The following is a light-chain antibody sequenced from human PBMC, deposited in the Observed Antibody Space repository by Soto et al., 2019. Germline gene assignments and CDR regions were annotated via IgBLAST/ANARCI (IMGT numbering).Light chain of an antibody. J-gene: IGKJ1*01. CDR1: QIVSSN. CDR2: GAS. CDR3: QQYNNWPPWT. Sequence: EIVMTQSPAILPVSPGERATLSCRASQIVSSNLAWYQQKPGQAPRLLIYGASTRATGIPARFSGSGSGTEFTLTISSLQSEDFAVYYCQQYNNWPPWTFGQGTKVDI. V-gene: IGKV3-15*01.